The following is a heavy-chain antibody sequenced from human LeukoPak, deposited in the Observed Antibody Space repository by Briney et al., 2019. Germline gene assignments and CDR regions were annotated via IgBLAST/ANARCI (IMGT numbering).Heavy chain of an antibody. CDR1: GYTFTSYG. CDR3: ARGLAYCSGGSCYLGCVDY. V-gene: IGHV1-18*01. D-gene: IGHD2-15*01. CDR2: ISAYNGNT. J-gene: IGHJ4*02. Sequence: ASVKVSCKASGYTFTSYGISWVRQAPGQGLEWMGWISAYNGNTNYAQKLQGRVTMTTDTSTSTAYMELRSLRSDDTAVYYCARGLAYCSGGSCYLGCVDYWGQGTLVTVSS.